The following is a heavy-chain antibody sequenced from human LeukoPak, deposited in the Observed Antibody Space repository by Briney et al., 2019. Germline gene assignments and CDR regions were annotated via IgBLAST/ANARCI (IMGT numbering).Heavy chain of an antibody. J-gene: IGHJ4*02. Sequence: GGSLRLSCAASGFTFNSYAMSWVRQAPGKGLEWVSGISGTGGGTYYVDSVRGRFSISRDNPKNTLYLQMNNLRVEDTAVYYCARSNVDTVLVFDYWGQGTLVTVSS. D-gene: IGHD5-18*01. CDR3: ARSNVDTVLVFDY. V-gene: IGHV3-23*01. CDR1: GFTFNSYA. CDR2: ISGTGGGT.